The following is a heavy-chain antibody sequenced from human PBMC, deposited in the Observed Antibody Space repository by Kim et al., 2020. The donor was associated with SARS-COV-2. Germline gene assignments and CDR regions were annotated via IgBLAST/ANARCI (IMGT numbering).Heavy chain of an antibody. Sequence: GGSLRLSCEASGFTFKNHGMLWVRQAPGKGPEWVAVIWYDGSNTYYEDSVKGRFTISRDNSQSTLYLQMNSLRVEDTAVYYCVRCLGGGTSSGLDVWGQGTTVIVSS. V-gene: IGHV3-33*01. CDR3: VRCLGGGTSSGLDV. J-gene: IGHJ6*02. D-gene: IGHD2-15*01. CDR2: IWYDGSNT. CDR1: GFTFKNHG.